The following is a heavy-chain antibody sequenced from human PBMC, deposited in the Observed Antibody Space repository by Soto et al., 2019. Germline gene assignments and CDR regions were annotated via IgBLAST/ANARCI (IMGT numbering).Heavy chain of an antibody. CDR1: GYTFSDLD. CDR2: MSPKSGVT. CDR3: ARGVDAGYDF. Sequence: GASVKVSCKTSGYTFSDLDISWVRQATGQGLEWMGYMSPKSGVTKSAQKFQGRVTMTRDTAMSTAYMEVSNLSPEDTAVYYCARGVDAGYDFWGQGTQVTVSS. V-gene: IGHV1-8*01. D-gene: IGHD5-12*01. J-gene: IGHJ4*02.